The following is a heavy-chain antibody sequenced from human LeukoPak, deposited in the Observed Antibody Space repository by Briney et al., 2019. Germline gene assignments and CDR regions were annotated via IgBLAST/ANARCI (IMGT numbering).Heavy chain of an antibody. CDR1: GDSFPDSS. D-gene: IGHD3-16*01. J-gene: IGHJ4*02. Sequence: TLSLTRNLSGDSFPDSSWNWIRKPPRKGQEWIGYIYYSDNSNYSPSLKGRVTLSVDSSRNQFSLHLASVTAADAAMYYCARDGGLQSHFDFWGQGILVTVAS. CDR3: ARDGGLQSHFDF. CDR2: IYYSDNS. V-gene: IGHV4-59*01.